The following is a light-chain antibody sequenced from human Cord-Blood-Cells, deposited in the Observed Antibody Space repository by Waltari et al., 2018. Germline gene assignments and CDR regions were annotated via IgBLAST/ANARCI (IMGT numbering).Light chain of an antibody. Sequence: VIWMTQSPSLLSASTGDRVTISCRMSQGIRSYLAWYQQKPGKAPELLIYAASTLQSGVPSRFSGSRSVTDFTLTISCLPSEHFAIYYCQQYYSFPQTFGQRTKVEIK. J-gene: IGKJ1*01. CDR2: AAS. V-gene: IGKV1D-8*01. CDR1: QGIRSY. CDR3: QQYYSFPQT.